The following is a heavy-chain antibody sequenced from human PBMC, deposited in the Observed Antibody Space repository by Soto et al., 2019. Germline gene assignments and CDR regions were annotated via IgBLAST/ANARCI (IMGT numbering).Heavy chain of an antibody. D-gene: IGHD1-26*01. J-gene: IGHJ2*01. Sequence: VQLVQSGAEVKKPGASVKVSCKASGYTFTSSAMHWVRQAPGQRLEWMGWINAGNGNTKYSQKFQGRVTITRDTSASTAYMELSSLRSEDTAVYYCARGGSLYWYFDLWGRGTLVTVSS. V-gene: IGHV1-3*01. CDR3: ARGGSLYWYFDL. CDR2: INAGNGNT. CDR1: GYTFTSSA.